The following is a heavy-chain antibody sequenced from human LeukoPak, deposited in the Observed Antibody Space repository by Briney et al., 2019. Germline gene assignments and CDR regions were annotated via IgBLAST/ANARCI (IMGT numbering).Heavy chain of an antibody. D-gene: IGHD3-9*01. CDR1: GGSISSGDYY. J-gene: IGHJ4*02. V-gene: IGHV4-30-4*01. Sequence: PSETLSLTCTVSGGSISSGDYYWGWIRQPPGKGLEWIGYIYYSGSTYYNPSLKSRVTISVDTSKNQFSLKLSSVTAADTAVYYCARAAFGLTGPTLFDYWGQGTLVTVSS. CDR2: IYYSGST. CDR3: ARAAFGLTGPTLFDY.